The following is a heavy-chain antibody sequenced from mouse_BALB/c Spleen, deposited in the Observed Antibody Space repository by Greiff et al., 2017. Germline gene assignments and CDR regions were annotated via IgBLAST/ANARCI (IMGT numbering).Heavy chain of an antibody. CDR3: ARGGITGAMDY. J-gene: IGHJ4*01. Sequence: EVQGVESGGGLVKPGGSLKLSCAASGFTFSSYAMSWVRQTPEKRLEWVASISSGGSTYYPDSVKGRFTISRDNARNILYLQMSSLRSEDTAMYYCARGGITGAMDYWGQGTSVTVSS. V-gene: IGHV5-6-5*01. CDR2: ISSGGST. CDR1: GFTFSSYA. D-gene: IGHD2-4*01.